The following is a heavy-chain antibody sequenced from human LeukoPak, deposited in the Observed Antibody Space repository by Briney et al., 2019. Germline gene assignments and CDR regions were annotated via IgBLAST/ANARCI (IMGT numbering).Heavy chain of an antibody. V-gene: IGHV3-23*01. CDR2: ISGSGGSI. CDR3: AKDLDIVVVPAAKDY. Sequence: GGSLRLSCAASGFTFSSYAMSWVRQAPGKGLEWVSAISGSGGSIYYADSVKGRFTISRDNSKNTLYLQMNSLRAEDTAVYYCAKDLDIVVVPAAKDYWGQGTLVTVSS. CDR1: GFTFSSYA. D-gene: IGHD2-2*03. J-gene: IGHJ4*02.